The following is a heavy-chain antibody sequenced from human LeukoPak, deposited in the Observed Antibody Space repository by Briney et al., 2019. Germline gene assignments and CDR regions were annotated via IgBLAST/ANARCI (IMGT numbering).Heavy chain of an antibody. CDR2: TNPNSGNT. V-gene: IGHV1-8*01. J-gene: IGHJ4*02. D-gene: IGHD3-10*01. CDR1: GYTFTSYD. CDR3: ARVAGRMVRGLYYFDY. Sequence: GASVKVSCKASGYTFTSYDINWVRQATGQGLEWMGWTNPNSGNTGYAQKFQGRVTMTRNTSISTAYMELSSLRSEDTAVYYCARVAGRMVRGLYYFDYWGQGTLVTVSS.